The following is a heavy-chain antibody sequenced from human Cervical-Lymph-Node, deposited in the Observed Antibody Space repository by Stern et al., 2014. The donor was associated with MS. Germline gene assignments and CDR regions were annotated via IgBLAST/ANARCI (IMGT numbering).Heavy chain of an antibody. CDR3: ARGSSHCSSTSCYPTNWFDP. Sequence: LQLQESGPGLVKPSQTLSLTCTVSGGSISSGDYYWSWIRQPPGKGLEWIGYIYYSGSTYYNPSLNSRVTISVDKSKNQFSLKLSSVTAADTAVYYCARGSSHCSSTSCYPTNWFDPWGQGTLVTVSS. CDR2: IYYSGST. J-gene: IGHJ5*02. D-gene: IGHD2-2*01. CDR1: GGSISSGDYY. V-gene: IGHV4-30-4*01.